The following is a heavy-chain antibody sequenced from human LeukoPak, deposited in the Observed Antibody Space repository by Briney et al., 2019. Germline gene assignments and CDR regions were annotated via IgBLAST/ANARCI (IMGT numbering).Heavy chain of an antibody. CDR2: INHSGST. J-gene: IGHJ4*02. D-gene: IGHD3-10*01. V-gene: IGHV4-34*01. CDR1: GGSFSGYY. Sequence: SETLSLTCAVYGGSFSGYYWSWIRQPAGKGLEWIGEINHSGSTNYNPSLKSRLTISVDTSKNQFSLKLSSVTAADTAVYYCARRGGSGRSFDYWGQGTLVTVSS. CDR3: ARRGGSGRSFDY.